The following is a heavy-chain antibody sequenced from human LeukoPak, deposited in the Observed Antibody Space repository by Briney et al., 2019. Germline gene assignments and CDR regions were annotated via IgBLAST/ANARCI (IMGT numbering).Heavy chain of an antibody. CDR1: GDSVSNYY. V-gene: IGHV4-59*02. D-gene: IGHD3-10*01. CDR2: IYHSGST. J-gene: IGHJ6*03. CDR3: ARTTMVRGTYYMDV. Sequence: SETLPLTCTVSGDSVSNYYWSWIRQPPGKGLEWIGYIYHSGSTNYNPSLQSRVTISLDTSKNEFSLRLNSVTAADTAVYYCARTTMVRGTYYMDVWGKGTTVTISS.